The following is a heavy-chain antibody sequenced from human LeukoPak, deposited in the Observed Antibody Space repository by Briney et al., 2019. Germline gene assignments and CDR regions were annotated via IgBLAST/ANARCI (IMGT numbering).Heavy chain of an antibody. V-gene: IGHV3-7*01. D-gene: IGHD3-16*01. CDR1: GFTFSDYY. CDR3: TRELWPGDY. J-gene: IGHJ4*02. Sequence: GSLRLSCVASGFTFSDYYMSWIRQAPGKGLEWVANIIKDGSDKYYVDSVKGRFTISRDNAKNSVYLQMSSLRVEDTAVYYCTRELWPGDYWGQGILVTVSS. CDR2: IIKDGSDK.